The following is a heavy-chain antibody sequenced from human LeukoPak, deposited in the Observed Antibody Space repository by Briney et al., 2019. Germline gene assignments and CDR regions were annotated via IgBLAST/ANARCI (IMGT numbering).Heavy chain of an antibody. D-gene: IGHD1-26*01. Sequence: GGSLRLSCAASGFTFSSYGMHWVRQAPGKGLEWVAVTWYDGRNNYYAASVKSRFTISRDNSKNTVYLQMNSLRAEDTAVYYCVRDRTYYGDYWGQGTLVTVSS. CDR2: TWYDGRNN. CDR1: GFTFSSYG. V-gene: IGHV3-33*01. J-gene: IGHJ4*02. CDR3: VRDRTYYGDY.